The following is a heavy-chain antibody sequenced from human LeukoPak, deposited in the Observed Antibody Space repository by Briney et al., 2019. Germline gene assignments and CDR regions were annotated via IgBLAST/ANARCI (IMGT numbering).Heavy chain of an antibody. Sequence: PGGSLRLSCAASGLTFSSHSMNWVRQAPGKGLEWVSSISSSSSYIYYADSVKGRFTISRDNAKNSLYLQMNSLRAEDTAVYYCGGETTVVTRDYWGQGTLVTVSS. J-gene: IGHJ4*02. D-gene: IGHD4-23*01. CDR3: GGETTVVTRDY. CDR1: GLTFSSHS. V-gene: IGHV3-21*01. CDR2: ISSSSSYI.